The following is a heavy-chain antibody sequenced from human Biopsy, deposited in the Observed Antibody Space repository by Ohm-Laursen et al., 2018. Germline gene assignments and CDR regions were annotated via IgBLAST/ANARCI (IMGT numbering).Heavy chain of an antibody. CDR1: GYTFISYD. V-gene: IGHV1-8*01. Sequence: GASVKVSCKVSGYTFISYDIDWVRQANGQGLEWMGWMNTNSGKTGYAQKFQGRVTMTTNTSVNPAYMELSSLTFEDTAVYYCAIEGGTYSKPFDYWGQGSQVIVSS. CDR3: AIEGGTYSKPFDY. J-gene: IGHJ4*02. D-gene: IGHD1-26*01. CDR2: MNTNSGKT.